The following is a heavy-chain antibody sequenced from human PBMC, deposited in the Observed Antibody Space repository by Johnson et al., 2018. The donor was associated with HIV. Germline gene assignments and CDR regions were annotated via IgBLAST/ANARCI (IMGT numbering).Heavy chain of an antibody. CDR2: IRYDGSNK. V-gene: IGHV3-30*02. J-gene: IGHJ3*02. CDR3: ARGGITFGGVIAPGAFDI. CDR1: GFTFSSYG. Sequence: QVQLVESGGGVVQPGGSLRLSCAASGFTFSSYGMHWVRQAPGKGLEWVAFIRYDGSNKYYADSVKGRFTISRDNSKNTLYLQMGSLRAEDMAVYYCARGGITFGGVIAPGAFDIWGQGTMVTVSS. D-gene: IGHD3-16*02.